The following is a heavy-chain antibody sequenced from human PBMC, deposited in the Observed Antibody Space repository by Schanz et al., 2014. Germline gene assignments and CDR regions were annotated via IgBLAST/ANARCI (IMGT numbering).Heavy chain of an antibody. D-gene: IGHD5-12*01. CDR2: INWSDGGST. Sequence: EVQLLESGGGLVQPGGSLRLSCAASGFTFSSYALTWVRQVPGKGLEWVSRINWSDGGSTGYADSVRGRFTISRDNAKNTLYLQMNSLRAEDTAVYYCARKVVATIGGYYDNWGQGTLVIVSS. CDR1: GFTFSSYA. V-gene: IGHV3-23*01. J-gene: IGHJ4*02. CDR3: ARKVVATIGGYYDN.